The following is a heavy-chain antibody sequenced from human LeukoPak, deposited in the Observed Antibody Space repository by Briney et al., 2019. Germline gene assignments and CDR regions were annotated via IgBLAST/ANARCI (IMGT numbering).Heavy chain of an antibody. Sequence: GASVKVSCKASGYTFTGYYMHWVRQAPGQGLEWMGWINPNSGGTNYAQKFQGWVTMTRDTSISTAYMELSRLRSEDTAVYYCARAGIAAAGTLDYWGQGTLVTVSS. CDR1: GYTFTGYY. D-gene: IGHD6-13*01. V-gene: IGHV1-2*04. CDR3: ARAGIAAAGTLDY. J-gene: IGHJ4*02. CDR2: INPNSGGT.